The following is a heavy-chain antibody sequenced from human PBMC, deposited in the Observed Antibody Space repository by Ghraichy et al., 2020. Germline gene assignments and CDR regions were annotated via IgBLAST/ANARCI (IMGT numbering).Heavy chain of an antibody. CDR2: ISSISSYI. CDR3: ARGIHGISVLRGVFPFDP. V-gene: IGHV3-21*01. D-gene: IGHD3-10*01. J-gene: IGHJ5*02. CDR1: GFTFSSYS. Sequence: GGSLRLSCAASGFTFSSYSMNWVRQAPGKGLEWVSSISSISSYIYYADSVKGRFTISRDNAKNSLYLQMNSLRAEDTAVYYCARGIHGISVLRGVFPFDPWGQGTLVTVSS.